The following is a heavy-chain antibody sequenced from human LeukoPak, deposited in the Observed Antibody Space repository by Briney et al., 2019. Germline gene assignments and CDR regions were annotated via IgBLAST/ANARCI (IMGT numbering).Heavy chain of an antibody. CDR1: GFAFSTYE. V-gene: IGHV3-48*03. Sequence: GGSLRLSCAASGFAFSTYEMSWVRQAPGKGLEWIADITISGHTKNYADSAKGRFTISRDNARSSLYLQMNSLRVEDTGVFYCARGDPHADLWGQGTLVTVSS. J-gene: IGHJ5*02. CDR3: ARGDPHADL. CDR2: ITISGHTK.